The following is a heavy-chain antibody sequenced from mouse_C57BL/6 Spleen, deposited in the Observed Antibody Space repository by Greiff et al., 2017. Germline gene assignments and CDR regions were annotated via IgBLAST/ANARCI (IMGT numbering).Heavy chain of an antibody. CDR1: GYTFTDYE. J-gene: IGHJ3*01. D-gene: IGHD4-1*01. CDR3: TRGKGETGRGLCAY. Sequence: QVQLQQSGAELVRPGASVTLSCKASGYTFTDYEMHWVKQTPVHGLVWIGAIDPETGGTAYNQKFKGKAILTADKSCSTAYMELRCLTSEDAAVYYWTRGKGETGRGLCAYGGQGTLVTVSA. CDR2: IDPETGGT. V-gene: IGHV1-15*01.